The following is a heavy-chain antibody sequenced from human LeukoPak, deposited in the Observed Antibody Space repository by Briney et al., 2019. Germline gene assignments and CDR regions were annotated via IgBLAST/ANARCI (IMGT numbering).Heavy chain of an antibody. Sequence: GGSLRLSCAASGFTFSSYWMNWVRQAPGKGLEWVANIKQAGSEKYYVDSVKGRFTISRDNAKNSLYLQMNSLRVEDTAVYYCAGVRRDGYKPFGYWGQGTLVTVSS. D-gene: IGHD5-24*01. J-gene: IGHJ4*02. CDR2: IKQAGSEK. V-gene: IGHV3-7*04. CDR3: AGVRRDGYKPFGY. CDR1: GFTFSSYW.